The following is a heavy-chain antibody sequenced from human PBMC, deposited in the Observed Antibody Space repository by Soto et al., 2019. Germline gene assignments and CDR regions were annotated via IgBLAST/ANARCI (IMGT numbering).Heavy chain of an antibody. CDR2: FYYSGGT. CDR1: GDSITSGHYY. D-gene: IGHD5-12*01. J-gene: IGHJ4*02. CDR3: ARKSGGYDLGGFDH. V-gene: IGHV4-31*03. Sequence: QVQLQESGPGLVKPSQTLSLTCTVSGDSITSGHYYWSWIRQNPGKGLEWIGYFYYSGGTYYNPSLKSRVTISGDTSQNQLSLKLTSVTAADTAVYYCARKSGGYDLGGFDHWGQGTLVTVSS.